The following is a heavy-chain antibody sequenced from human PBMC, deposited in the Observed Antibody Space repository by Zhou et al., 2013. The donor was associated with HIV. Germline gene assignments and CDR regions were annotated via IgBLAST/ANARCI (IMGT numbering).Heavy chain of an antibody. CDR3: AGSPGESVYFYYMDV. V-gene: IGHV1-69*04. CDR1: GGTFSSYA. CDR2: IIPILGIA. D-gene: IGHD7-27*01. Sequence: QVQLVQSGAEVKKPGSSVKVSCKASGGTFSSYAISWVRQAPGQGLEWMGRIIPILGIANYAQKFQVRVTITADKSTSTAYMELSSLRSEDTAVYYCAGSPGESVYFYYMDVWGKGTTVTVSS. J-gene: IGHJ6*03.